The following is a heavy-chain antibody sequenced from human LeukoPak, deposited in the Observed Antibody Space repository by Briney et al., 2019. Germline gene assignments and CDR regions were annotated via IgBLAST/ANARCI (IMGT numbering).Heavy chain of an antibody. CDR2: ISGSGGST. Sequence: GGSLRLSCAASGFTFSSYAMSWVRQAPGKGLEYVSVISGSGGSTHYRDSVKGRFTISRDNSKNTLYLQMNSLRVEDTAVYYCANDGTTTITFDYWGQGTLVTVSS. J-gene: IGHJ4*02. D-gene: IGHD1-1*01. CDR3: ANDGTTTITFDY. CDR1: GFTFSSYA. V-gene: IGHV3-23*01.